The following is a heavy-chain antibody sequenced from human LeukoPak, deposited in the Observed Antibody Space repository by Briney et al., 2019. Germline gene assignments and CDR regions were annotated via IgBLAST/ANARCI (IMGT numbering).Heavy chain of an antibody. D-gene: IGHD3-16*01. CDR3: ARGLWGYPYYYYYMDV. CDR1: GYTFTSYD. J-gene: IGHJ6*03. V-gene: IGHV1-8*01. CDR2: MNPNSGNT. Sequence: ASVKVSCKASGYTFTSYDINWVRQATGQGLEWMGWMNPNSGNTAYAQKFQGRVTMTRNTSISTAYMELSSLRSEDTAVYYCARGLWGYPYYYYYMDVWGKGTTVTISS.